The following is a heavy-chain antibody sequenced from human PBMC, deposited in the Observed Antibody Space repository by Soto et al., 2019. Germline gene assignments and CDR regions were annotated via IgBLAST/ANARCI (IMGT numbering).Heavy chain of an antibody. Sequence: ASVKVSCKSSGGTFSSYSMSWGRRAPGQGLEWMGGIIPIFGTANYAQKFQGRVTITADESTSTAYMELSSLRSEDTAVYYCATLANPRTEPNNYFDYWGQGTLVTVSS. CDR1: GGTFSSYS. CDR2: IIPIFGTA. J-gene: IGHJ4*02. V-gene: IGHV1-69*13. CDR3: ATLANPRTEPNNYFDY. D-gene: IGHD7-27*01.